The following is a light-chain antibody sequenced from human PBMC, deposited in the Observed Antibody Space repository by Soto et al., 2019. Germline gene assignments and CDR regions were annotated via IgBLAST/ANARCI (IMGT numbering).Light chain of an antibody. CDR3: QQYDAWPLS. CDR2: DEI. Sequence: DILMTQSPATLSLSPGDSVALSCGGSQNIHNHMSWFIQQTGQPPRILMYDEILRAAGIPDRLSGSWSGTEVNLTINSLKSEDFALDYCQQYDAWPLSCGGGTQVDIK. J-gene: IGKJ4*01. CDR1: QNIHNH. V-gene: IGKV3-15*01.